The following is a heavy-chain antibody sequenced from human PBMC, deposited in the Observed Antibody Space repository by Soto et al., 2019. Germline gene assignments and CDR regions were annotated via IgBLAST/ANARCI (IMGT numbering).Heavy chain of an antibody. CDR3: ARVRGYSGYDP. CDR1: GFTFTSYS. D-gene: IGHD5-18*01. CDR2: IHGGNGDT. J-gene: IGHJ5*02. V-gene: IGHV1-3*01. Sequence: QVQLMQSGPEVKKPGASVKISCEASGFTFTSYSFHWVRQAPGQRPEWVGWIHGGNGDTKYSQKVQGRLTITRDTSASIAYMELSSLTSEDTAIYFCARVRGYSGYDPWGQGTLVTVSP.